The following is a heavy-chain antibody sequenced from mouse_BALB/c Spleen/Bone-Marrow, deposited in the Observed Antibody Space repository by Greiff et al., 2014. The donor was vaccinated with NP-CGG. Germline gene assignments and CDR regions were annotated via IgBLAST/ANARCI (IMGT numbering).Heavy chain of an antibody. Sequence: VQLKESGSELVKPGASVKLSCAASGFNIKDTYMHWVKQRPEQGLEWIGRIDSADGDTKYDSKFQGKATITADTSSNTAYLQLSSPTSEDTAVYYCTRPSFYYGSSYWYFDVWGAGTTVTVSS. CDR2: IDSADGDT. J-gene: IGHJ1*01. V-gene: IGHV14-3*02. D-gene: IGHD1-1*01. CDR3: TRPSFYYGSSYWYFDV. CDR1: GFNIKDTY.